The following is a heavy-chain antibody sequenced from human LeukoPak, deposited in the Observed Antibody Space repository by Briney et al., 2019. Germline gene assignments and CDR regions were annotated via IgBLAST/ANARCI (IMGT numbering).Heavy chain of an antibody. V-gene: IGHV3-30*02. Sequence: GGSLRLSCAASGFSFSTYAMHWVRQAPGKGLEWVAYIRNDESKRYYADSVKGRFTISRDNSKNTLSLQMNSLRGEDTAVYYCAKSPMTSVNYVDFWGQGTLVTVSS. CDR3: AKSPMTSVNYVDF. J-gene: IGHJ1*01. CDR2: IRNDESKR. D-gene: IGHD3-16*01. CDR1: GFSFSTYA.